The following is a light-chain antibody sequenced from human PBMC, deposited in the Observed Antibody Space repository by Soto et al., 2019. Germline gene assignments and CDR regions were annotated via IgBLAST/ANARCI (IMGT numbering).Light chain of an antibody. V-gene: IGKV3-20*01. J-gene: IGKJ1*01. CDR3: QEYIQWPPGM. CDR1: QSVAGSY. Sequence: EIVLTQSPGTLSLSPGERATLSCRASQSVAGSYLAWYQQKLGQAPRLLIYAASSWATGIPDRFSGSGSGTDFTLTISRLEPEDFAVYYCQEYIQWPPGMFGPGTKVDIK. CDR2: AAS.